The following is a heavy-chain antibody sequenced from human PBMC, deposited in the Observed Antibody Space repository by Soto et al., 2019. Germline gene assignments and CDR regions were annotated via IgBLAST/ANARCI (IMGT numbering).Heavy chain of an antibody. CDR3: ARIRGYWYGLDV. CDR2: ITGTGGNT. CDR1: GFPLSTYG. J-gene: IGHJ6*02. V-gene: IGHV3-23*01. Sequence: EVQLLESGGGLVQPGGSLRLSCAASGFPLSTYGMTWVRQAPGKGLEWVSAITGTGGNTYYVDSVKGRFTSSRDNSKNMLYLQMNSLRVEDTAVYYCARIRGYWYGLDVWGQGTKVTVS.